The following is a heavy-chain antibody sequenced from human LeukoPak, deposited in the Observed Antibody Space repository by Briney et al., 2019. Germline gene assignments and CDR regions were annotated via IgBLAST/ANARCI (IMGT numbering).Heavy chain of an antibody. Sequence: GESLKISCKGSGYSFTTYWIGWVRQMPGKGLEWMGIIYPGDSDTRYSPSFRGQVTISTDKPINTAYLQWSSLKASDIAIYYCARLMTTVSPRSFDFWGQGTLVTVSS. CDR1: GYSFTTYW. D-gene: IGHD4-17*01. CDR2: IYPGDSDT. J-gene: IGHJ4*02. CDR3: ARLMTTVSPRSFDF. V-gene: IGHV5-51*01.